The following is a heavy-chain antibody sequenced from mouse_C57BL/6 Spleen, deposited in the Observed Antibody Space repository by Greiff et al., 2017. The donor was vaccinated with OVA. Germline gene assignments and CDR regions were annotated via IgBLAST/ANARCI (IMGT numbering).Heavy chain of an antibody. D-gene: IGHD1-1*01. CDR2: IDPSDSET. Sequence: QVQLQQPGAELVRPGSSVKLTCKASGYTFTSYWMHWVKQRPIQGLEWIGNIDPSDSETHYNQKFKDKATLTVDKSSSTAYMQLSSLTSEDSAVYYCARLNYYGSSLDYWGQGTTLTVSS. CDR3: ARLNYYGSSLDY. J-gene: IGHJ2*01. CDR1: GYTFTSYW. V-gene: IGHV1-52*01.